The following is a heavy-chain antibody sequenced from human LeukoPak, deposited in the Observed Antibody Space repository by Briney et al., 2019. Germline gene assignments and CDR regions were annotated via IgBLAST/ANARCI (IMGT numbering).Heavy chain of an antibody. CDR1: GGSISSYY. Sequence: PSETLSLTCAVSGGSISSYYWSWIRQSPGKGLEWIRYIYYSGSTNYNPSLKSRVTISVDTSKNQFSLKLSSVTAADTAVYYCARDSGSYNRYYYGMDVWGQGTTVTVSS. J-gene: IGHJ6*02. D-gene: IGHD1-26*01. CDR2: IYYSGST. V-gene: IGHV4-59*01. CDR3: ARDSGSYNRYYYGMDV.